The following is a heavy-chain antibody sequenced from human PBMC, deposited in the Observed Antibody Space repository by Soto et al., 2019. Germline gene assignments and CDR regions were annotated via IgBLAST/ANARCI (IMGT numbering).Heavy chain of an antibody. CDR3: AAGGVTTKKRDWFDP. D-gene: IGHD4-17*01. CDR2: ISYDGSNK. Sequence: QVQLVESGGGVVQPGRSLRLSCAASGFTFSSYAMHWVRQAPGKGLEWVAVISYDGSNKYYADSVKGRFTISRDNSKNTLYLQMNSLRAEDTAVYYCAAGGVTTKKRDWFDPWGQGTLVTVSS. V-gene: IGHV3-30-3*01. CDR1: GFTFSSYA. J-gene: IGHJ5*02.